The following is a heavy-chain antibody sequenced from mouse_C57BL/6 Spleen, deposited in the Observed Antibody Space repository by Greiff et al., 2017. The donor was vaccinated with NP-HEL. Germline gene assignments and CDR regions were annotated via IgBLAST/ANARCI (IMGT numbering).Heavy chain of an antibody. V-gene: IGHV5-17*01. Sequence: EVKVVESGGGLVKPGGSLKLSCAASGFTFSDYGMHWVRQAPEKGLEWVAYISSGSSTIYYADTVKGRFTISRDNAKNTLFLQMTSLRSEDTAMYYCARGVYGNYPSWFAYWGQGTLVTVSA. CDR3: ARGVYGNYPSWFAY. CDR1: GFTFSDYG. CDR2: ISSGSSTI. D-gene: IGHD2-1*01. J-gene: IGHJ3*01.